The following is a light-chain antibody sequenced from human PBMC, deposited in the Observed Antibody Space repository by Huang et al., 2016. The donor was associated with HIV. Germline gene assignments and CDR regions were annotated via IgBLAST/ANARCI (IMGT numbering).Light chain of an antibody. CDR3: QQYNSYSPT. V-gene: IGKV1-5*03. Sequence: DIQMTQSPSTLSASVGDRVTITCRASQTISPWLAWYQQKPGKAPKVLIYKASNLESGVPSRFSGSGSGTEFTLNISSLQPDDFATYYCQQYNSYSPTFGPGTKLEIK. J-gene: IGKJ2*01. CDR2: KAS. CDR1: QTISPW.